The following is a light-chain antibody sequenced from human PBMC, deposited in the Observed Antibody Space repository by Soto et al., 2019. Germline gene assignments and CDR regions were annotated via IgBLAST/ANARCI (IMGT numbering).Light chain of an antibody. CDR3: HQYNNWPPWT. V-gene: IGKV1-39*01. J-gene: IGKJ1*01. Sequence: DIQMTQSPSSLSASVEDRGTITCRASQSISSYLNWYQQRAGKAPKVXIYAASSLQSGVPSRFSGSGSGTDFTLTISSLQSEDYAVYYCHQYNNWPPWTLGQGTKVDIK. CDR1: QSISSY. CDR2: AAS.